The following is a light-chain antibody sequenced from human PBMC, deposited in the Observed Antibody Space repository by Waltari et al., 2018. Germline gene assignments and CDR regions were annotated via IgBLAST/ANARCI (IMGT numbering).Light chain of an antibody. J-gene: IGKJ2*01. CDR1: QSVSSSY. V-gene: IGKV3-20*01. CDR2: GAS. Sequence: EIVLTQSPGTLSLSPGERATLSCRASQSVSSSYLAWYQQKPGQAPRLRIYGASSRATGIPDRFSCSGSGTDFTLTISRLEPEDFAVYYCQQYGSSPLYTFGQGTKLEIK. CDR3: QQYGSSPLYT.